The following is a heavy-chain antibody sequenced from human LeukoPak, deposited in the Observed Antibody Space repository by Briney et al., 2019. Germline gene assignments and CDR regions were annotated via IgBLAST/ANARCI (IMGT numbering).Heavy chain of an antibody. J-gene: IGHJ4*02. CDR2: IRGDNGNT. CDR1: GYTFSSYG. Sequence: ASVKVSCKTSGYTFSSYGISWVRQAPGQGLEWVGWIRGDNGNTNYAQKFQGRVTMSTDTSTSTAYMELRSLGSDETAVFYCARVDLFFDYWGQGTLVTVSS. V-gene: IGHV1-18*01. CDR3: ARVDLFFDY.